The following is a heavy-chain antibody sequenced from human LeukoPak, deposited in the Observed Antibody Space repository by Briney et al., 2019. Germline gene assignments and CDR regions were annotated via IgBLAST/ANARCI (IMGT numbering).Heavy chain of an antibody. J-gene: IGHJ6*03. V-gene: IGHV3-21*01. CDR2: ISSSSSYI. Sequence: PGGSLRLSCAASGFTFSSYSMNWVRQAPGKGLEWVSSISSSSSYIYYADSVKGRFTISRDNAKNSLYLQMNSLRAEDTAVYYCARELDREDYYYYYMDVWGEGTTVTVSS. D-gene: IGHD1-26*01. CDR3: ARELDREDYYYYYMDV. CDR1: GFTFSSYS.